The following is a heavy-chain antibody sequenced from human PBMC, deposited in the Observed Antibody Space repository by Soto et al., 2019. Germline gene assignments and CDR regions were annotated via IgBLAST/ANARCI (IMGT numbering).Heavy chain of an antibody. D-gene: IGHD3-3*01. V-gene: IGHV5-51*01. CDR3: ARHGYYDFWSGYYNYYYYGMDV. Sequence: GESLKISCKGSGYSFTSYWIGWVRQMPGKGLEWMGIIYPGDSDTRYSPSFQGQVTISADKSIGTAYLQWSSLKASDTAMYYCARHGYYDFWSGYYNYYYYGMDVWGQGTTVTVSS. CDR2: IYPGDSDT. CDR1: GYSFTSYW. J-gene: IGHJ6*02.